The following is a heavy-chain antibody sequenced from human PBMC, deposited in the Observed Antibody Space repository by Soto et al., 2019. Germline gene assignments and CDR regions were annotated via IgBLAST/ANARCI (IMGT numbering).Heavy chain of an antibody. CDR2: IYYSGST. D-gene: IGHD3-3*01. CDR3: ASQDFWSGHDASDI. CDR1: GGSISSYY. J-gene: IGHJ3*02. V-gene: IGHV4-59*01. Sequence: PSETLSLTCTVSGGSISSYYWSWLRQPPGKGLEWIGYIYYSGSTNYNPSLKSRVTISVDTSKNQFSLKLSSVTAADTAVYYCASQDFWSGHDASDIWGQGTMVTVSS.